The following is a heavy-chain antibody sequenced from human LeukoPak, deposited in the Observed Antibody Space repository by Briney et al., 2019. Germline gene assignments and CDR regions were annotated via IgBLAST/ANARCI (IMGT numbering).Heavy chain of an antibody. J-gene: IGHJ4*02. V-gene: IGHV4-39*07. D-gene: IGHD3-10*01. CDR1: GGSISSGSYY. CDR2: INHSGRT. Sequence: SETLSLTCTVSGGSISSGSYYWGWIRQPPGKGLEWIGEINHSGRTNYNPSLKSRVTISVDTSKKQFSLKLSSVTAADTAVYYCARGVDYYGVWGQGTLVTVSS. CDR3: ARGVDYYGV.